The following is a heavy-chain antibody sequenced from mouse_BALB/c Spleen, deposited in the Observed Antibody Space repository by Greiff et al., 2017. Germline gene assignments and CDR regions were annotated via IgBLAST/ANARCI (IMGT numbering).Heavy chain of an antibody. CDR1: GFNIKDTY. Sequence: VQLQQPGAELVKPGASVKLSCKASGFNIKDTYMHWVKQRPEQGLEWIGRIDPANGNNKYDPKFQGKATITADTSSNTAYLQLSSLTSEDTAVYYCAFTTVVYFDYWGQGTTLTVSS. J-gene: IGHJ2*01. D-gene: IGHD1-1*01. CDR2: IDPANGNN. V-gene: IGHV14-3*02. CDR3: AFTTVVYFDY.